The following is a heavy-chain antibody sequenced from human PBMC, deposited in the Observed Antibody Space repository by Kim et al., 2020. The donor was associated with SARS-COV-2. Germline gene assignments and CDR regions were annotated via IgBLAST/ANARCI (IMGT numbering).Heavy chain of an antibody. CDR3: ARSVNYYGY. CDR1: GFSFSSYW. V-gene: IGHV3-7*03. J-gene: IGHJ4*02. D-gene: IGHD3-10*01. Sequence: GGSLRLSCAASGFSFSSYWMTWVRQAPGKGLEFVANMKQDGSITDYADSVKGRFTISRDNAKNSLYLQMNSLRVKDTAKYFCARSVNYYGYWGQGTLVTV. CDR2: MKQDGSIT.